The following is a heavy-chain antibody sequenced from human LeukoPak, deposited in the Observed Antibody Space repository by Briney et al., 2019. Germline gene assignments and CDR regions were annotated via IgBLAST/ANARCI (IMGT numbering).Heavy chain of an antibody. Sequence: GGSLRLSCEASGFTVSSTHMVWVRQAPGKGLEWVSVTYTGGNSYYAGSVQGRFIISRDISKNTLYLQMNNLRAGDSALCYCARGGRGSAAVVAPRSFDIWGQGTMVTVSS. CDR2: TYTGGNS. V-gene: IGHV3-53*01. D-gene: IGHD3-22*01. CDR3: ARGGRGSAAVVAPRSFDI. CDR1: GFTVSSTH. J-gene: IGHJ3*02.